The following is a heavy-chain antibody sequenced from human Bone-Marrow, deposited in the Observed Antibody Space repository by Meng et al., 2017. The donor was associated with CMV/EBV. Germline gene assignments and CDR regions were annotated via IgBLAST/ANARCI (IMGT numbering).Heavy chain of an antibody. J-gene: IGHJ6*02. Sequence: GESLKISCAASGFTFSSYSMNWVRQAPGKGLEWVSSISSSSSYIYYADSVKGRFTISRDNAKNSLYLQMNSLRAEDTAVYYCARTTYYDFWSGYAAPNYYYGMDVWGQGTTVTSP. CDR2: ISSSSSYI. CDR1: GFTFSSYS. V-gene: IGHV3-21*01. CDR3: ARTTYYDFWSGYAAPNYYYGMDV. D-gene: IGHD3-3*01.